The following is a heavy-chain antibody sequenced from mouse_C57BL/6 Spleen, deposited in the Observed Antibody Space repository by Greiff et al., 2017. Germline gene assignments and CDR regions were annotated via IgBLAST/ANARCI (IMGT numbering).Heavy chain of an antibody. CDR1: GYTFTDYE. CDR2: IDPETGGT. J-gene: IGHJ2*01. CDR3: TRMGYSNWDYFDY. Sequence: LVESGAELVRPGASVTLSCTASGYTFTDYEMHWVKQTPVHGLEWIGAIDPETGGTAYNQKFKGKAILTADKSSSTAYMELRSLTSEDSAVYYCTRMGYSNWDYFDYWGQGTTLTVSS. D-gene: IGHD2-5*01. V-gene: IGHV1-15*01.